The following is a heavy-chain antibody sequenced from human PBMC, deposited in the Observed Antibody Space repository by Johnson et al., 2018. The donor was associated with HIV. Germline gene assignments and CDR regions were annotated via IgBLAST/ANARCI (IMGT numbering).Heavy chain of an antibody. CDR2: LYSGGST. J-gene: IGHJ3*02. Sequence: MQLVESGGGLVQPGGSLRLSCAASGFTVSSNYMNWVRQAPGKGLEWVSVLYSGGSTYYADFVKDRFIISRDNSKNTLYLQMNSLRAEDTAVYYCARDTTMIVVSDAFDIWGQGTMVTVSS. V-gene: IGHV3-66*01. CDR3: ARDTTMIVVSDAFDI. D-gene: IGHD3-22*01. CDR1: GFTVSSNY.